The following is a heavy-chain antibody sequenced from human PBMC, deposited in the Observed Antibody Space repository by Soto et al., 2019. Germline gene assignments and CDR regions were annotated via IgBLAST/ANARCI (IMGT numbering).Heavy chain of an antibody. D-gene: IGHD3-9*01. CDR2: IYHSGST. CDR1: GGSISSSSYY. J-gene: IGHJ6*02. Sequence: PSETLSLTCTVSGGSISSSSYYWGWIRQPPGKGLEWIGSIYHSGSTYYNPSLKSRVTISVDTSKNQFSLKLSSVTAADTAVYYCARLARYYDILTGKYYYYGMDVWGQGTTVTVPS. V-gene: IGHV4-39*01. CDR3: ARLARYYDILTGKYYYYGMDV.